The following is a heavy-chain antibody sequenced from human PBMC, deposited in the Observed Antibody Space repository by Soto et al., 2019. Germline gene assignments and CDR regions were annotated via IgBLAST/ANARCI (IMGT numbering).Heavy chain of an antibody. J-gene: IGHJ4*02. CDR3: ARVGGDDFWSGYWFDY. CDR1: GFTFSDSY. Sequence: PWGSLRLSCAASGFTFSDSYMTWIRQAPGKGLEWISYISNGGSTIYYADSVKGRFIISRDNAKNSLYLQMNSLRAEDTAVYYCARVGGDDFWSGYWFDYWGQGALVTVSS. CDR2: ISNGGSTI. V-gene: IGHV3-11*01. D-gene: IGHD3-3*01.